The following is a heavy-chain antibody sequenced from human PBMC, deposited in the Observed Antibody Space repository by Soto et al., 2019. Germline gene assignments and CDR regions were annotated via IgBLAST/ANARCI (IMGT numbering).Heavy chain of an antibody. J-gene: IGHJ6*03. D-gene: IGHD1-7*01. CDR1: GYTFTSYD. CDR3: ARAEEELRYYYYYMDV. Sequence: QVQLVQSGAEVKKPGASVKVSCKASGYTFTSYDINWVRQATGQGLEWMGWMNPNSGNTGYAQKFQGRVTVTRNTSISTAYMELSSLRSEDTAVYYCARAEEELRYYYYYMDVWGKGTTVTVSS. V-gene: IGHV1-8*01. CDR2: MNPNSGNT.